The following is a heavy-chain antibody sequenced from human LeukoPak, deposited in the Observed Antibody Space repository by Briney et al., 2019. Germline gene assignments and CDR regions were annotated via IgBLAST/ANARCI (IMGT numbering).Heavy chain of an antibody. CDR3: ARHFGITHHIGH. CDR1: GTIYW. CDR2: IYLGDSDT. J-gene: IGHJ4*02. D-gene: IGHD3-10*01. Sequence: GESLKISCKGSGTIYWIGWVRQMPGKGLEWMGIIYLGDSDTRYSPSFEGQVTISADKSINTAYLQWSSLKASDTAVYYCARHFGITHHIGHWGQGTLVTVSS. V-gene: IGHV5-51*01.